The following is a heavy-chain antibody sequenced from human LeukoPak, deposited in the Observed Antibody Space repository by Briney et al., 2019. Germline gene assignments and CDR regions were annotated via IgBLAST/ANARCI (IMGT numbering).Heavy chain of an antibody. D-gene: IGHD1-1*01. Sequence: GGSLRLSCAASGFIFSSYSMSWVRQAPGKGLEWVSAIGGSGGNTYYADSVKGRFTISRDNSKNTLYLQMNSLRAEDTAVYYCAKSWGYGTTGTTVFMRWGQGTMVTVSS. CDR2: IGGSGGNT. CDR1: GFIFSSYS. V-gene: IGHV3-23*01. J-gene: IGHJ3*01. CDR3: AKSWGYGTTGTTVFMR.